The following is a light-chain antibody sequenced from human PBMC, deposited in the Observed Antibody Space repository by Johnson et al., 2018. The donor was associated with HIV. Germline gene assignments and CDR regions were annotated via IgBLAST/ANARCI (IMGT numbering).Light chain of an antibody. CDR3: GTWDSSLSAGV. V-gene: IGLV1-51*02. Sequence: QSVLSQPPSVSAAPGHKVTISCSGSSSNIGNNYVSWYQQLPGTAPKLLIYENNKRPSGIPDRFSGSKSGTSATLGITGLQTGDAADYYCGTWDSSLSAGVFGTGTKVTVL. J-gene: IGLJ1*01. CDR1: SSNIGNNY. CDR2: ENN.